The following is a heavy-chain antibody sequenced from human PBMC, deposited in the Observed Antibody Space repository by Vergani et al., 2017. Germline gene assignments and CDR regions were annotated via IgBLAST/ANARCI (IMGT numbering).Heavy chain of an antibody. J-gene: IGHJ4*02. V-gene: IGHV5-51*01. D-gene: IGHD3-16*01. CDR1: GYSFTNYW. CDR2: IHPADADT. Sequence: EVQLVQSGAEVKKPGESLKISCQISGYSFTNYWIGWVRQMPGKGLEWMGCIHPADADTRYSPSFQGQVTIPVDKSISTAYLQRSGLRASASAMYYCDRLDGSDSCGSKYIDYWGQGTLVTVSS. CDR3: DRLDGSDSCGSKYIDY.